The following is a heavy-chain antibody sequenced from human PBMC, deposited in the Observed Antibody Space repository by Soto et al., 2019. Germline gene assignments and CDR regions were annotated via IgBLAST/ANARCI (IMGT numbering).Heavy chain of an antibody. V-gene: IGHV1-69*06. Sequence: SVKVSCKASGGTFSSYAISWVRQAPGQGLEWMGGIIPIFGTANYAQKFQGRVTITADKSTSTAYMELSSLRSEDTAVYYCARGSAYCGGDCYSDYWGQGTLVTVSS. J-gene: IGHJ4*02. CDR1: GGTFSSYA. D-gene: IGHD2-21*02. CDR2: IIPIFGTA. CDR3: ARGSAYCGGDCYSDY.